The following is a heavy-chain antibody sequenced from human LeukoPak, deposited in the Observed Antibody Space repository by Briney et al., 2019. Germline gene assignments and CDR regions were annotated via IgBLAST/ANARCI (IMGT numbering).Heavy chain of an antibody. J-gene: IGHJ6*02. V-gene: IGHV1-18*01. CDR2: ISAYNGNT. Sequence: ASVKVSCKASGYTFTSYGISWVRQAPGQGLEWMGWISAYNGNTNYAQKLQGRVTMTTDTSTSTAYMELRSLRSDDTAVYYCAGGQLRFLEWLLFPSHGMDAWGQGTTVTVSS. CDR3: AGGQLRFLEWLLFPSHGMDA. CDR1: GYTFTSYG. D-gene: IGHD3-3*01.